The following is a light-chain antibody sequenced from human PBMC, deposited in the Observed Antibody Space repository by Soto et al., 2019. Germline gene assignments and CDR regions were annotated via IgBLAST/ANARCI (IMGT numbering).Light chain of an antibody. J-gene: IGKJ2*01. V-gene: IGKV1-33*01. CDR3: QQYDNLPRT. CDR2: DAS. Sequence: DLQMTQSPSSLSASVGDRVTISCQASQDINMYLNWYQQKPGKAPKLLIYDASNLETGVPSRFSGSGSGTDFTFTISSLQPEDIATYYCQQYDNLPRTFGQGTKLEIK. CDR1: QDINMY.